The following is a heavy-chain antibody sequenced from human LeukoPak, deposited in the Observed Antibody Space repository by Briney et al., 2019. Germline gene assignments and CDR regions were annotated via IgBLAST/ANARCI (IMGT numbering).Heavy chain of an antibody. CDR2: IYSGDST. Sequence: GRSLRLSCAASGFTVSSNYMTWVRQAPGKGLEWVSLIYSGDSTYYADSVKGRFTMSRDNSKNTLYLQMNSLRVEDTAVYYCARDGRWLQLAPDAFDIWGQGTMVTVSS. D-gene: IGHD5-24*01. V-gene: IGHV3-66*01. CDR3: ARDGRWLQLAPDAFDI. J-gene: IGHJ3*02. CDR1: GFTVSSNY.